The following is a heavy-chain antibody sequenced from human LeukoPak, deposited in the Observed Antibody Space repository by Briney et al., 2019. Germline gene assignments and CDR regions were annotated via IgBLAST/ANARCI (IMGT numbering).Heavy chain of an antibody. CDR1: GFAFNTQA. Sequence: GGSLRLSCVASGFAFNTQAMHWVRQAPGKGLEWLAVMSLDGSSIYYADPAKGRFTISRDNSKNTLSLQMSSLRVEDTAVYYCARDRGKLRYFDLWGQGTLLTVSS. CDR3: ARDRGKLRYFDL. J-gene: IGHJ4*02. CDR2: MSLDGSSI. V-gene: IGHV3-30*15. D-gene: IGHD3-9*01.